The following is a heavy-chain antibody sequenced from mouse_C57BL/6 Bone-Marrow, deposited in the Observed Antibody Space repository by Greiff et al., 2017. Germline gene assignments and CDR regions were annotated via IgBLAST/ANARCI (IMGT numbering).Heavy chain of an antibody. D-gene: IGHD1-1*01. J-gene: IGHJ4*01. V-gene: IGHV1-72*01. CDR2: IDPNSGGT. CDR3: AVYYYGSSYEGYYAMDY. CDR1: GYTFTSYW. Sequence: VQLQQPGAELVKPGASVKLSCKASGYTFTSYWMHWVKQRPGRGLEWIGRIDPNSGGTKYNEKFKSKATLTVDKPSSTAYMQLSSLTSEDSAVYYCAVYYYGSSYEGYYAMDYWGQGTSVTVSS.